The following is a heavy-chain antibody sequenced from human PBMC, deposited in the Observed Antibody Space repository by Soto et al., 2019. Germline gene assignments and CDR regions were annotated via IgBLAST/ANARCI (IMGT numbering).Heavy chain of an antibody. V-gene: IGHV4-34*01. CDR2: INHSGST. CDR3: ARGSYCGGDCYSPEYYFDY. J-gene: IGHJ4*02. Sequence: SETVSLTCAVYGGSFSGYYWSWIRQPPGKGLEWIGEINHSGSTNYNPSLKSRVTISVDTSKNQFSLKLSSVTAADTAVYYCARGSYCGGDCYSPEYYFDYRGKGTLVTVSS. CDR1: GGSFSGYY. D-gene: IGHD2-21*02.